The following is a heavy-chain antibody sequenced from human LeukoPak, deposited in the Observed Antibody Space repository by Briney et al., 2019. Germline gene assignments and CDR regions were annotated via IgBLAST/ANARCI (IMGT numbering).Heavy chain of an antibody. CDR2: INPNSGGT. CDR1: GYTFTGYY. Sequence: TSVKVSCKASGYTFTGYYMHWVRQAPGQGLEWMGWINPNSGGTNYAQKFQGRVTMTRDTSISTAYMELSRLRSDDTAVYYCARDLDYDLLFDYWGQGILVTVSS. J-gene: IGHJ4*02. V-gene: IGHV1-2*02. CDR3: ARDLDYDLLFDY. D-gene: IGHD4-17*01.